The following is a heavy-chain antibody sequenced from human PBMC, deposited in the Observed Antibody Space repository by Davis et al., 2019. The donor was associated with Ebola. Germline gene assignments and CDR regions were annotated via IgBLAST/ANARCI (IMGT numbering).Heavy chain of an antibody. J-gene: IGHJ4*02. CDR1: GGSISSAYW. Sequence: MPSETLSLTCAVSGGSISSAYWWRWVRQPPGKGLEWIGEIFHSGSTNYNPSLKSRVTISVDKSKNQFSLRLSSVTAADTAVYYCARDAGWLQGTYFDYWGQGTLVTVSS. D-gene: IGHD5-24*01. CDR3: ARDAGWLQGTYFDY. CDR2: IFHSGST. V-gene: IGHV4-4*02.